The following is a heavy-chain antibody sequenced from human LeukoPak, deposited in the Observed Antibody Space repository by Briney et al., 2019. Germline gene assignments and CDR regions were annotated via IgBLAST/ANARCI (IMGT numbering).Heavy chain of an antibody. CDR1: GFTFSYFA. D-gene: IGHD4-17*01. Sequence: GGSLRLSRAASGFTFSYFAMTWVRQPPGKGLEWASTISNSGGSTYYADSVKGRFTISRDNSKNTLYLQMNSLRAEDTALYYCARDPTVTTDLDYWGQGTLVTVSS. J-gene: IGHJ4*02. CDR2: ISNSGGST. V-gene: IGHV3-23*01. CDR3: ARDPTVTTDLDY.